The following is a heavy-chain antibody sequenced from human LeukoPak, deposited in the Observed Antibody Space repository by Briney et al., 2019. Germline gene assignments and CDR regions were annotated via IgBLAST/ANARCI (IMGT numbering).Heavy chain of an antibody. J-gene: IGHJ4*02. CDR3: ARVHDSALSRARFDY. CDR1: GFTLSNYV. D-gene: IGHD3-10*01. V-gene: IGHV3-23*01. CDR2: IDGGGDVI. Sequence: GGSLRLSCAASGFTLSNYVVNWVRQAPGKGLEWVCAIDGGGDVIYYAESVKGRFTISRDNSTSTMYLHMNSLKAEATAIYNCARVHDSALSRARFDYWGPGTLVTVSS.